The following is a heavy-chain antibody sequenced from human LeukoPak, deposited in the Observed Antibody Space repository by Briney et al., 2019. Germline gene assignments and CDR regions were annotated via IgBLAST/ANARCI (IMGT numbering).Heavy chain of an antibody. CDR1: GYTFTSYD. CDR3: ARVAVTTENTYAFGI. CDR2: MNPNSGNT. J-gene: IGHJ3*02. D-gene: IGHD4-17*01. Sequence: ASVKVSCKASGYTFTSYDINWVRQATGQGLEWMGWMNPNSGNTGYAQKFQGRVTMTRNTSISTAYMELSSLRSEDTAVYYCARVAVTTENTYAFGIWGQGTMVTVSS. V-gene: IGHV1-8*01.